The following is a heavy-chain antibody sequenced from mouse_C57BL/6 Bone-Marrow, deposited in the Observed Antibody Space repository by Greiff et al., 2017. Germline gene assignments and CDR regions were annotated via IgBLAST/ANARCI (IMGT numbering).Heavy chain of an antibody. V-gene: IGHV2-5*01. Sequence: QVQLQQSGPGLVQPSQSLSITCTVSGFSLTSYGVHWVRQSPGKGLEWLGVIWRGGSTDYNAAFMSRLSITTDNSKSQVFFKMNILQADDTAIYYCANPHWDLYYFDYWGQGTTLTVSS. CDR2: IWRGGST. J-gene: IGHJ2*01. CDR3: ANPHWDLYYFDY. CDR1: GFSLTSYG. D-gene: IGHD4-1*01.